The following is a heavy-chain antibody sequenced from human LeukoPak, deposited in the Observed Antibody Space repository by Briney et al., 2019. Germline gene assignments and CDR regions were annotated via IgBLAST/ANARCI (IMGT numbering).Heavy chain of an antibody. CDR1: GFTFSSYS. D-gene: IGHD5-12*01. CDR2: IRSNSDTI. J-gene: IGHJ4*02. Sequence: PGGSLRLSCAASGFTFSSYSMNWVRQTPGKGLEWISYIRSNSDTIYYADSVKGRFTISRDNAENSLYLQMSSLRAEDTAVYYCARDPRYSGYDYFDYWGQGTLVTVSS. CDR3: ARDPRYSGYDYFDY. V-gene: IGHV3-48*01.